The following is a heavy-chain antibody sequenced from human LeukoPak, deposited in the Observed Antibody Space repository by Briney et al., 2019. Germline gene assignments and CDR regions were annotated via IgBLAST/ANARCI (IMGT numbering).Heavy chain of an antibody. V-gene: IGHV4-39*07. D-gene: IGHD1-26*01. Sequence: SETLSLTCAVYGGSFSNYYWAWIRQPPEKGLEWIGTTYYSGSTYYNVSLKSRVTISVDTSKNQFSLNLSSVTAADTAVYYCARLRSPGDFDHWGQGTLVTVSS. J-gene: IGHJ4*02. CDR2: TYYSGST. CDR1: GGSFSNYY. CDR3: ARLRSPGDFDH.